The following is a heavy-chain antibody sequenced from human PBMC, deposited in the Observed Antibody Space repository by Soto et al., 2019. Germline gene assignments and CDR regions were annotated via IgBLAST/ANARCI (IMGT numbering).Heavy chain of an antibody. V-gene: IGHV4-31*03. J-gene: IGHJ4*02. CDR1: GGSISSGGYY. D-gene: IGHD6-19*01. CDR3: ARAAAVALVDN. Sequence: QVQLQESGPGLVKPSQTLSLTCTVSGGSISSGGYYWSWIRQHPGKGLEWIGYIYYRGSTYYNPSLESRVTISADTSKNQFSLKLYSVTAADTAVYYCARAAAVALVDNWGQGTLVTGSS. CDR2: IYYRGST.